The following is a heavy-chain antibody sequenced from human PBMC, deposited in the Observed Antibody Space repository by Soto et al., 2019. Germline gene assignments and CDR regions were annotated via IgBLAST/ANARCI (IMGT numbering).Heavy chain of an antibody. V-gene: IGHV1-2*02. CDR2: INPISGGT. CDR3: AREGFQIVVVPAEHGMDV. D-gene: IGHD2-2*01. CDR1: GYSFSAYY. J-gene: IGHJ6*02. Sequence: ASVKVSCKXSGYSFSAYYVHWVRQAPGQGLEWMGWINPISGGTHYAQKFQGRVTMTRDTSINIAFLELSRLTSDDTAVYYCAREGFQIVVVPAEHGMDVWGQGTTVTVS.